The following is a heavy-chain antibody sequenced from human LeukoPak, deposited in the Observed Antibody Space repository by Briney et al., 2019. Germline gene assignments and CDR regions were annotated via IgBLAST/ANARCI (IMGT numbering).Heavy chain of an antibody. CDR2: ISSSGSTI. CDR1: GFTFSDYY. D-gene: IGHD5-12*01. V-gene: IGHV3-11*04. J-gene: IGHJ4*02. Sequence: GGSLRLSCATSGFTFSDYYMSWIRQAPGKGLEWVSYISSSGSTIYYADSVKGRFTISRDNAKNSLYLQMNSLRAEDTAVYYCARYLSGYEEYFDYWGQGTLVTVSS. CDR3: ARYLSGYEEYFDY.